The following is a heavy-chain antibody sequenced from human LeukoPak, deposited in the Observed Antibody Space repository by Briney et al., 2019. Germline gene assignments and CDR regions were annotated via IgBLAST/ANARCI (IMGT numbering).Heavy chain of an antibody. Sequence: ASVKVSCKASGYTFTSYYMHWVRQAPGQGLEWMGWTSAYNGNTNYAQKLQGRVTMTTDTSTSTAYMELRSLRSDDTAVYYCARDRIPTVTTSWGYGYWGQGTLVTVSS. V-gene: IGHV1-18*04. CDR2: TSAYNGNT. CDR3: ARDRIPTVTTSWGYGY. CDR1: GYTFTSYY. J-gene: IGHJ4*02. D-gene: IGHD4-11*01.